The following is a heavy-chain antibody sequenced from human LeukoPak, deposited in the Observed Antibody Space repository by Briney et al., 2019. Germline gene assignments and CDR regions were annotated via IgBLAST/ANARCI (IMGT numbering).Heavy chain of an antibody. CDR1: GFTFSSYA. Sequence: GGSLRLSCAASGFTFSSYAMHWVRQAPGKGLEGVAVISYDGSNKYYADSVKGRFTISRDNSKNTLYLQMNSLRAEDTAVYYCAKDSIVVVTAVFDYWGQGTLVTVSS. V-gene: IGHV3-30*04. CDR3: AKDSIVVVTAVFDY. D-gene: IGHD2-21*02. CDR2: ISYDGSNK. J-gene: IGHJ4*02.